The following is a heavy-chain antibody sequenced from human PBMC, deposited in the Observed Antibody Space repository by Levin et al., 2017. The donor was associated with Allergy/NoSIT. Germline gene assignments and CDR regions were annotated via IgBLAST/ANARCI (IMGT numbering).Heavy chain of an antibody. Sequence: PGGSLRLSCAASGFTFSSYEMNWVRQAPGKGLEWVSYISSSGSTIYYADSVKGRFTISRDNAKNSLYLQMNSLRAEDTAVYYCARGAVAAQAADYWGQGTLVTVSS. D-gene: IGHD6-19*01. V-gene: IGHV3-48*03. J-gene: IGHJ4*02. CDR2: ISSSGSTI. CDR1: GFTFSSYE. CDR3: ARGAVAAQAADY.